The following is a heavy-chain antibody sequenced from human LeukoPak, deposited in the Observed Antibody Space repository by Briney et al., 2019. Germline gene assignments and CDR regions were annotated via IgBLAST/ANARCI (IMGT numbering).Heavy chain of an antibody. Sequence: ASVKVSCKASGYTFTSYDINWARQATGQGLEWMGWMNPNSGNTGYAQKFQGRVTMTRNTSISTAYMELSSLRSEDTAVYYCARGAGNTYYYGSGSPINNYWGQGTLVTVSS. CDR1: GYTFTSYD. J-gene: IGHJ4*02. CDR2: MNPNSGNT. V-gene: IGHV1-8*01. D-gene: IGHD3-10*01. CDR3: ARGAGNTYYYGSGSPINNY.